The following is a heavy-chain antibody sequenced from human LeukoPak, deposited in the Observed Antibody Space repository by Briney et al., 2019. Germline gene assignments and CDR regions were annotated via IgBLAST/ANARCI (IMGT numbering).Heavy chain of an antibody. V-gene: IGHV3-23*01. CDR3: AKGGWLDD. Sequence: GGSLRLSCAASGFSFNKYDMTWARQAPGKGLEWVSTITGRSDKTYYTDSVKGRFVTSRDNSKDTLYLQMNSLRAEDTALYYCAKGGWLDDLGQGALVTVSS. J-gene: IGHJ4*02. D-gene: IGHD6-19*01. CDR2: ITGRSDKT. CDR1: GFSFNKYD.